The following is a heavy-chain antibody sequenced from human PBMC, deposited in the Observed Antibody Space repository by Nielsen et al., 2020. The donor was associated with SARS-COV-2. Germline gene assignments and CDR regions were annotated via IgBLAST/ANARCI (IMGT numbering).Heavy chain of an antibody. CDR2: ISSSGSTI. D-gene: IGHD6-13*01. V-gene: IGHV3-48*04. Sequence: GGSLRLSCAVSGFTVTSNSMNWVRQAPGKGLEWVSYISSSGSTIYYADSVKGRFTISRDNAKNSLYLQMNSLRAEDTAVYYCARGYSSSNNQGYYYYGMDVWGQGTTVTVSS. CDR1: GFTVTSNS. CDR3: ARGYSSSNNQGYYYYGMDV. J-gene: IGHJ6*02.